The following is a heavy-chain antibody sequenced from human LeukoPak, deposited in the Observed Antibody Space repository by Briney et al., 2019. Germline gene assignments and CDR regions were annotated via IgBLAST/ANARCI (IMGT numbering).Heavy chain of an antibody. CDR3: ARDRGIAVAGTLIVDAFDI. CDR2: ISYDGSNK. V-gene: IGHV3-30-3*01. J-gene: IGHJ3*02. D-gene: IGHD6-19*01. Sequence: PGGSLRLSCAASGFTFSSYAMHWVRQAPGKGLEWVAVISYDGSNKYYADSVKGRFTISRDNSKNTLYLQMNSLRAEDTAVYYCARDRGIAVAGTLIVDAFDIWGQGTMVTVSS. CDR1: GFTFSSYA.